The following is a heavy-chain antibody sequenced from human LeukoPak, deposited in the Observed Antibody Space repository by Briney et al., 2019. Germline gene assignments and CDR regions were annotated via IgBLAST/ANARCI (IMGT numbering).Heavy chain of an antibody. CDR2: IIVDSGET. V-gene: IGHV1-58*01. J-gene: IGHJ4*02. CDR3: AADSTPLIRGLIIAFAY. Sequence: ASVKVSCKASGFTLSGSAVQWARQARGQPLEWLGWIIVDSGETQSARKLQGGVAISRDMSTNTAYMELSSLKPEDTAMYYCAADSTPLIRGLIIAFAYWGQGTQVTVSS. D-gene: IGHD3-10*01. CDR1: GFTLSGSA.